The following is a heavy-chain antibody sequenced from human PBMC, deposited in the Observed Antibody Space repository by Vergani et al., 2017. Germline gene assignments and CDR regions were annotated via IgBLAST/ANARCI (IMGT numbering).Heavy chain of an antibody. CDR3: ARGRRRMVATGLCDY. D-gene: IGHD5-12*01. Sequence: QVQLVESGGGVVKPGRSLRLSCAASGFTFSSYAMHWARQAPGEGLEWVAVISYDGSNKYYADSVKGRFTSSRDNSKNTLYLQMNSLRAEDTAVYYCARGRRRMVATGLCDYWGQGTLVTVSS. CDR1: GFTFSSYA. J-gene: IGHJ4*02. V-gene: IGHV3-30-3*01. CDR2: ISYDGSNK.